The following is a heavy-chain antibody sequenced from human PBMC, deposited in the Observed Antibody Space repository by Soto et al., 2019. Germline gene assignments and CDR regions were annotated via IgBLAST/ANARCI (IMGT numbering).Heavy chain of an antibody. CDR3: ARGSRVRGVIWPYYYYGMDV. V-gene: IGHV1-2*04. CDR2: INPNSGGT. Sequence: ASVKVSCKASGYTFTGYYMHWVRQAPGQGLEWMGWINPNSGGTNYAQKFQGWVTMTRDTSISTAYMELNSLRAEDTAVYYCARGSRVRGVIWPYYYYGMDVWGQGTTVTVSS. J-gene: IGHJ6*02. D-gene: IGHD3-10*01. CDR1: GYTFTGYY.